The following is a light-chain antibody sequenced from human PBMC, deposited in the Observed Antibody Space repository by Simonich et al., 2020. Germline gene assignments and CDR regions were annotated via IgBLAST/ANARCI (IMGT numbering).Light chain of an antibody. CDR1: SSDVGGYNY. V-gene: IGLV2-14*01. CDR2: DVS. CDR3: SSYTSSSTLV. Sequence: QSALTQPASVSGSPGQSITISCTGTSSDVGGYNYVSWYQQHPGKAPQLMIYDVSMRPSGVSNRFSGSKSGNTASLTISGLQAEDEADYYCSSYTSSSTLVFGGGTKLTVL. J-gene: IGLJ2*01.